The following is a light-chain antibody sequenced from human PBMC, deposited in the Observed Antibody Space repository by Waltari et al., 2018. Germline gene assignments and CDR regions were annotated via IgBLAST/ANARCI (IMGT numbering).Light chain of an antibody. Sequence: DIVMTQSPDSLAGSLGERATINCKSSQSVLYSSNNLNYLAWYQQKSGQPPKLLIYWAFTRESGVPDRFSGSGSGTDFTLTISSLQSEDAAVYYCQQYYSNPWTFGQGTKVQI. CDR2: WAF. J-gene: IGKJ1*01. V-gene: IGKV4-1*01. CDR3: QQYYSNPWT. CDR1: QSVLYSSNNLNY.